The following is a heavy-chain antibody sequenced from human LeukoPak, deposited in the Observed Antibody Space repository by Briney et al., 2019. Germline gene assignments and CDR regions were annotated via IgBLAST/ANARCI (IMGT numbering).Heavy chain of an antibody. J-gene: IGHJ4*02. CDR1: GGTSSSYA. CDR2: IIPILGIA. CDR3: ARGIDDILTGYYIDYFDY. Sequence: ASVKVSCKASGGTSSSYAISWVRQAPGQGLEWMGRIIPILGIANYAQKFQGRVTITADKSTSTAYMELSSLRSEDTAVYYCARGIDDILTGYYIDYFDYWGQGTLVTVSS. V-gene: IGHV1-69*04. D-gene: IGHD3-9*01.